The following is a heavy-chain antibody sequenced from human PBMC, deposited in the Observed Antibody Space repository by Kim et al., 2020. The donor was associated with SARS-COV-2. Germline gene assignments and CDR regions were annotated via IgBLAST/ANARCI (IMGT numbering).Heavy chain of an antibody. CDR2: IWYDGSNK. Sequence: GGSLRLSCAASGFTFSSYGMHWVRQAPGKGLEWVAVIWYDGSNKYYADSVKGRFTISRDNSKNTLYLQMNSLRAEDTAVYYCARAYDEGGYYYYYGMDVWGQGTTVTVSS. CDR1: GFTFSSYG. J-gene: IGHJ6*02. V-gene: IGHV3-33*01. D-gene: IGHD5-12*01. CDR3: ARAYDEGGYYYYYGMDV.